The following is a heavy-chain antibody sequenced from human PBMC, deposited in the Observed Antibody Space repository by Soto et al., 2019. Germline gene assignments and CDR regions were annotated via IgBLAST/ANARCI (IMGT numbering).Heavy chain of an antibody. CDR2: INAGNGNT. V-gene: IGHV1-3*01. CDR1: GYTFNSYA. CDR3: ARRVGYCSSTSCYRLDP. Sequence: ASAKVSCKASGYTFNSYAMHWVRHAPGQRLEWMGWINAGNGNTKYSQKFQGRVTITSDTSASTAYMELSSLRSEDTAVYYCARRVGYCSSTSCYRLDPWGQGTLVTVSS. J-gene: IGHJ5*02. D-gene: IGHD2-2*01.